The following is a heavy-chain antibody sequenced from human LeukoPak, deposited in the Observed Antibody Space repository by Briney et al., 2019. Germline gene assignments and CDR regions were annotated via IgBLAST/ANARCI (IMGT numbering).Heavy chain of an antibody. CDR3: ARGGTRGYSPVDY. J-gene: IGHJ4*02. CDR2: IASDGSST. V-gene: IGHV3-74*01. Sequence: PGGSLRLSCAASGFTFSDYWMHWVRQAPGKGLVWVSRIASDGSSTSYADSVKGRFTISRDNAKNTLYVQMNSLRVEDTAVYYCARGGTRGYSPVDYWGQGILVTVSS. D-gene: IGHD5-18*01. CDR1: GFTFSDYW.